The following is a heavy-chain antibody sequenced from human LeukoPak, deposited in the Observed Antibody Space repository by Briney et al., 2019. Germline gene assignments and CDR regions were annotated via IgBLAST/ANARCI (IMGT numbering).Heavy chain of an antibody. Sequence: SETLSLTCTVSGGSVSSGTYFWSWIRQPSGKGLEWIGYIYFSGSTNYNPSLKSRVTISVDTSKNQFSLKLSSVTAADTAVYYCAREEGITMARGVTSYYYGMDVWGKGTTVTVSS. CDR2: IYFSGST. D-gene: IGHD3-10*01. J-gene: IGHJ6*04. V-gene: IGHV4-61*01. CDR3: AREEGITMARGVTSYYYGMDV. CDR1: GGSVSSGTYF.